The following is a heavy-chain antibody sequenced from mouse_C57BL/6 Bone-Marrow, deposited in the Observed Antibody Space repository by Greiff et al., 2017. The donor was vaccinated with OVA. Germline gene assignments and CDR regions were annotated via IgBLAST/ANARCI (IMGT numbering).Heavy chain of an antibody. CDR3: ARYGYYGSSWYFDV. Sequence: QVQLKQSGAELARPGASVKLSCKASGYTFTSYGISWVKQRTGQGLEWIGEIYPRSGNTYYNEKFKGKATLTADKSSSTAYMELRSLTSEDSAVYFCARYGYYGSSWYFDVWGTGTTVTVSS. J-gene: IGHJ1*03. CDR2: IYPRSGNT. D-gene: IGHD1-1*01. CDR1: GYTFTSYG. V-gene: IGHV1-81*01.